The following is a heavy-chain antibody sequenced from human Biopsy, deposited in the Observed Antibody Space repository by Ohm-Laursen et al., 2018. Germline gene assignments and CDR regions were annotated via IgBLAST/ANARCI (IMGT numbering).Heavy chain of an antibody. V-gene: IGHV4-61*01. D-gene: IGHD2-2*01. J-gene: IGHJ6*02. CDR1: GGSVSDSFHF. Sequence: GTLSLTCSVSGGSVSDSFHFWSWIRQPPGKGLEWIGDVYYSGTTNYNPSLKSRLTISVDTSKNQSSLNLNSVTAADTAVYFCARDVKRYCSGTSCYSGYFGMDVWGQGTTVTVS. CDR3: ARDVKRYCSGTSCYSGYFGMDV. CDR2: VYYSGTT.